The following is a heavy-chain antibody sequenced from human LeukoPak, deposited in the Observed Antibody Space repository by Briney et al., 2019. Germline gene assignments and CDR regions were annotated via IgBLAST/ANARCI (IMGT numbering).Heavy chain of an antibody. CDR2: ISGSGGST. Sequence: PGGSLRLSCAASGFTFTNYAMNWVRQAPGKGLEWVSVISGSGGSTCYADSVKGRFTISRDNSKNTLYLQMNSLRAEDTAVYYCAKKKGGIATTATFFDYWGQGTLVTVSS. J-gene: IGHJ4*02. V-gene: IGHV3-23*01. D-gene: IGHD6-13*01. CDR1: GFTFTNYA. CDR3: AKKKGGIATTATFFDY.